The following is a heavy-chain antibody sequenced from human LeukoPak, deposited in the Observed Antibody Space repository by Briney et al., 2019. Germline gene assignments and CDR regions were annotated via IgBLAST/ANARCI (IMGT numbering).Heavy chain of an antibody. CDR1: GYTFTSYY. Sequence: ASVKVSCKASGYTFTSYYMHWVRQAPGQGLEWVGIINPSGGSTSYAQKFQGRVTMTRDTSTSTVYMELSSLRSEDTAVYYCARQRYDRYDFWSGDTSSNWFDPWGQGTLVTVSS. D-gene: IGHD3-3*01. J-gene: IGHJ5*02. V-gene: IGHV1-46*01. CDR3: ARQRYDRYDFWSGDTSSNWFDP. CDR2: INPSGGST.